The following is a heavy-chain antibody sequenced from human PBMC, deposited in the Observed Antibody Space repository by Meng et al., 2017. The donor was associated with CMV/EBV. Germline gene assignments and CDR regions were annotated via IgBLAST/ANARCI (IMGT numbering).Heavy chain of an antibody. V-gene: IGHV3-48*03. CDR2: ISSSGSTI. Sequence: GGSLRPSCAASGFTFSSYEMNWVRQAPGKGLEWVSYISSSGSTIYYADSVKGRFTISRDNAKNSRYLQMNSLRAEDTAVYYCARDGAVAGTLGYYYYGMDVWGQGTTVTVSS. CDR1: GFTFSSYE. J-gene: IGHJ6*02. D-gene: IGHD6-19*01. CDR3: ARDGAVAGTLGYYYYGMDV.